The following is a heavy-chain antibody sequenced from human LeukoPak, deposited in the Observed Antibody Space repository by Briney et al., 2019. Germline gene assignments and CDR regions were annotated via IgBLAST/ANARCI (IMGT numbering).Heavy chain of an antibody. CDR1: GFTFSSYA. V-gene: IGHV3-30*02. Sequence: GGSLRLSCAASGFTFSSYAMHWVRQAPGQGLEWVAIIWYDGTDKYYADSVKGRFTISRDNSKNTLYLQMNSLRAADTPVYNCAKGWAKGADYWGQGTLVTVSS. CDR3: AKGWAKGADY. J-gene: IGHJ4*02. CDR2: IWYDGTDK. D-gene: IGHD3-16*01.